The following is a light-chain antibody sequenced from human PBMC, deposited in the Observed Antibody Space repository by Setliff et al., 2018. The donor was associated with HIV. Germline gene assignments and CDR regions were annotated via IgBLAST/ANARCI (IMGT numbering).Light chain of an antibody. V-gene: IGKV3D-20*01. CDR3: QQYGTLPIT. CDR2: DTS. CDR1: QSVDYDY. Sequence: EVVLTQSPDTLSLSPGETATLSCRASQSVDYDYVAWYQHKAGLAPRPLIYDTSIRATDIPDRFSGSGSGTDFTLTISGLEYEDFAVYYCQQYGTLPITFGQGTRLEIK. J-gene: IGKJ5*01.